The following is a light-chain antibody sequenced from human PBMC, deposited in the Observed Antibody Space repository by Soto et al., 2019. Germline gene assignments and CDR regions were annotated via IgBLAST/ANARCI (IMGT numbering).Light chain of an antibody. J-gene: IGKJ4*01. CDR2: DAS. V-gene: IGKV1D-13*01. CDR3: QQFNDYPLS. Sequence: AIQLTQSPSSLFASVGDRVTITCRASRDISSALAWYRQKPGSPPNLLIYDASSLETGVPSRFSGSRSGTDFTLTINSLQPEDFATYYCQQFNDYPLSFGGGTKVEIK. CDR1: RDISSA.